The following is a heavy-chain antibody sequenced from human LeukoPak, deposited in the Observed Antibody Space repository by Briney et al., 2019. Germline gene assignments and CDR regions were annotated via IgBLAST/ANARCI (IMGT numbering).Heavy chain of an antibody. J-gene: IGHJ6*02. CDR1: GGTFSSYA. Sequence: SAKVSCKASGGTFSSYAISWVRQAPGQGLEWMGGIIPIFGTANYAQKFQGRVTITTDESTSTAYMELSSLRSEDTAVYYCAREASGGSCYSSRCYYYGMDVWGQRTTVTVSS. CDR3: AREASGGSCYSSRCYYYGMDV. D-gene: IGHD2-15*01. CDR2: IIPIFGTA. V-gene: IGHV1-69*05.